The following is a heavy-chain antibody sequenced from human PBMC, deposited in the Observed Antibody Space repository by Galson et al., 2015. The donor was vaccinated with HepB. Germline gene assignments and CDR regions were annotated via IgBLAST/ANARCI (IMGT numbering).Heavy chain of an antibody. Sequence: SLRLSCAASGFTFSSYAMHWVRQAPGKGLEYVSAISSNGGSTYYADSVKGRFTISRDNSKNTLYLQMSSLRAEDTAVYYCVKDSLPNMVRGVITDYWGQGTLVTVSS. J-gene: IGHJ4*02. CDR1: GFTFSSYA. CDR2: ISSNGGST. D-gene: IGHD3-10*01. CDR3: VKDSLPNMVRGVITDY. V-gene: IGHV3-64D*06.